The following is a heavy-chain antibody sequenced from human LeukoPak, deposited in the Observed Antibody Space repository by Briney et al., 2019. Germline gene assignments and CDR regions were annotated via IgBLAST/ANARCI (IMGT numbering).Heavy chain of an antibody. CDR1: GFTFSSYG. CDR2: ISYDGSNK. D-gene: IGHD2-2*01. Sequence: GGLLRLSCAASGFTFSSYGMHWVRQAPGKALECVAVISYDGSNKYYADSVKGRFTISRDNSKNTLYLQMNSLRAEDTAVYYCPTSSTSRGMDVWGKGTTVTVSS. V-gene: IGHV3-30*03. J-gene: IGHJ6*04. CDR3: PTSSTSRGMDV.